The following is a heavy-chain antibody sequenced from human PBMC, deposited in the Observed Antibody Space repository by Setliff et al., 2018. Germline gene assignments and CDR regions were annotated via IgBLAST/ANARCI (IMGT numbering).Heavy chain of an antibody. V-gene: IGHV7-4-1*02. CDR3: ARASRFGTIRYRGDYYMDV. J-gene: IGHJ6*03. CDR2: INTNTGNP. D-gene: IGHD3-10*01. CDR1: GYNFTTYA. Sequence: ASVKVACKASGYNFTTYAISWMRQAPGQGLEYMGWINTNTGNPSYAQGFTGRFVFSLDTSVSTAYLQISSLKAEDTAVYYCARASRFGTIRYRGDYYMDVWGKGTTVTVSS.